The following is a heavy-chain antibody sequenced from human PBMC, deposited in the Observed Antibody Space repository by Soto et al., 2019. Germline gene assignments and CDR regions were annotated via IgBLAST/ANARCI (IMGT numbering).Heavy chain of an antibody. V-gene: IGHV3-23*01. CDR2: IRGSGGST. Sequence: GGSLRLSCAASGFPLRNYAMIWVRQAPGKGLEWISTIRGSGGSTYYADSVKGRFTISRDDSKNTLNLQMNSLRAEDTAVYFCAKKEERIQLGEYQTNYGMDVWGQGTTVTVSS. J-gene: IGHJ6*02. CDR3: AKKEERIQLGEYQTNYGMDV. D-gene: IGHD5-18*01. CDR1: GFPLRNYA.